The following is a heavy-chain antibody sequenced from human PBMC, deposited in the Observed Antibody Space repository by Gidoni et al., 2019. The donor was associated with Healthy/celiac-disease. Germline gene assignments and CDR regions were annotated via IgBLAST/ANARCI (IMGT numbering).Heavy chain of an antibody. CDR2: IWYDGSKK. Sequence: QVQLVESGGGLVQPGRSLRLSCAASGFTFSSYGRHWVRQAQGKGLEWVAVIWYDGSKKYYADSVKGRFTISRDNSKNTLYLQMNSLRAEDTAVYYCARDENSSGYSDYWGQGTLVTVSS. CDR1: GFTFSSYG. J-gene: IGHJ4*02. D-gene: IGHD3-22*01. CDR3: ARDENSSGYSDY. V-gene: IGHV3-33*01.